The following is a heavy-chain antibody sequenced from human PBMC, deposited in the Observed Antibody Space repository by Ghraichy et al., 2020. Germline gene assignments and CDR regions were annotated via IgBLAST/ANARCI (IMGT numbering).Heavy chain of an antibody. CDR1: GDSVSSNSAA. D-gene: IGHD3-9*01. CDR3: ARDLLYYDILTGYYAYDAFDI. CDR2: TYYRSKWYN. Sequence: TLSLTCAISGDSVSSNSAAWNWIRQSPSRGLEWLGRTYYRSKWYNDYAVYVKSRITINPDTSKNQFSLQLNSVTPEDTAVYYCARDLLYYDILTGYYAYDAFDIWGQGTMVTVSS. V-gene: IGHV6-1*01. J-gene: IGHJ3*02.